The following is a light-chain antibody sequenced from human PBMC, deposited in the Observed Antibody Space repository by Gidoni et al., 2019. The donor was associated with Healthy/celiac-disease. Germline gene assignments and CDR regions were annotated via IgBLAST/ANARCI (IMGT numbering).Light chain of an antibody. CDR3: QAWDSSVV. V-gene: IGLV3-1*01. CDR1: NWGDKS. CDR2: QDR. Sequence: SSELTQPPSVSVSPGQTASITCSGDNWGDKSACWYQQKPDQSPVLVIYQDRKRPSGNPERFSGSNSGNTATLTIRGTQALDEADYYCQAWDSSVVFGGGTKLTVL. J-gene: IGLJ2*01.